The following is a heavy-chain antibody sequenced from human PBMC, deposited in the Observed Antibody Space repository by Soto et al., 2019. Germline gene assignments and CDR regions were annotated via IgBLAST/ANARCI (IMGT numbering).Heavy chain of an antibody. CDR2: LIPVFGSP. CDR1: GGTFSKDA. D-gene: IGHD5-18*01. CDR3: TRVLGYTFEPGKTRYYAMDV. J-gene: IGHJ6*02. V-gene: IGHV1-69*01. Sequence: QVQLVQSGAEVKKPGSSVTVSCKTSGGTFSKDAIKWVRQAPGQGIEWMGLLIPVFGSPIYAQKFQGRIRLTADESTSTAFMDRGSLRPEYTAVYYCTRVLGYTFEPGKTRYYAMDVCGQGTTGSVSS.